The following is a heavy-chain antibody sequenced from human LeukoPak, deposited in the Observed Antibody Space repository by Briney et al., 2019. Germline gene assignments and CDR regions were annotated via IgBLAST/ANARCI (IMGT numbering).Heavy chain of an antibody. CDR2: TNWDGNTT. Sequence: GGSLRLSCAASGFTFSSYAMSWVRQAPGKGLEWVCLTNWDGNTTFCADSVKGRFTISRDNIKSSLFLQMNSLRPEDSALYYCAKGDSGHDASNHPPGAFDYWGQGTLVTVSS. CDR1: GFTFSSYA. J-gene: IGHJ4*02. D-gene: IGHD3-22*01. V-gene: IGHV3-43D*03. CDR3: AKGDSGHDASNHPPGAFDY.